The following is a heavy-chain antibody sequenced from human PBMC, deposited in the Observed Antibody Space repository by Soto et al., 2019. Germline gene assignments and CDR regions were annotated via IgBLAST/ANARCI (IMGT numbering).Heavy chain of an antibody. Sequence: QVQLQQWGAGLLKPSETLSLTCAVYGGSFSGYYWSWIRQPPGKGLEWIGEINHSGSTNYNPSLKSRVTISVATSKNQFSLKLSSVTAADTAVYYCARGRGLYYYGSGSYSPFDYWGQGTLVTVSS. CDR3: ARGRGLYYYGSGSYSPFDY. V-gene: IGHV4-34*01. J-gene: IGHJ4*02. D-gene: IGHD3-10*01. CDR2: INHSGST. CDR1: GGSFSGYY.